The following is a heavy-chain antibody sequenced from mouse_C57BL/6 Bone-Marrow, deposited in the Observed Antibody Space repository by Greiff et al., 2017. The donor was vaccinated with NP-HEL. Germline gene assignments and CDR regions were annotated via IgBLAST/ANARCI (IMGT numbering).Heavy chain of an antibody. D-gene: IGHD1-1*01. J-gene: IGHJ1*03. CDR2: ISNLAYSI. Sequence: EVKLVESGGGLVQPGGSLKLSCAASGFTFSDYGMAWVRQAPRKGPEWVAFISNLAYSIYYADTVTGRFTISRENAKNTLYLEMSSLRSEDTSMYYCARQGFSYYYGSFDVWGTGTTVTVSS. CDR1: GFTFSDYG. V-gene: IGHV5-15*01. CDR3: ARQGFSYYYGSFDV.